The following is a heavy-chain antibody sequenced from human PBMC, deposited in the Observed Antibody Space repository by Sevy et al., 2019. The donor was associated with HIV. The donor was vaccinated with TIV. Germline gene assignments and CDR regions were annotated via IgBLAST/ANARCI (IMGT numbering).Heavy chain of an antibody. V-gene: IGHV3-30-3*01. D-gene: IGHD6-13*01. Sequence: GGSLRLSCAASGFTFSSYAMYWVRQAPGKGLEWVAVISYDGSNKYYADSVKGRFTISRDNSKNTLYLQMNSLRAEDTAVYYCAREGSSSWFDYWGQGTLVTVSS. CDR2: ISYDGSNK. CDR3: AREGSSSWFDY. CDR1: GFTFSSYA. J-gene: IGHJ4*02.